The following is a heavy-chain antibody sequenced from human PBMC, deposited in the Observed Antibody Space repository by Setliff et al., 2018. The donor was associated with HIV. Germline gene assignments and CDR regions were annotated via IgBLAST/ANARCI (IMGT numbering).Heavy chain of an antibody. J-gene: IGHJ6*02. CDR2: IIPIFGSI. V-gene: IGHV1-69*05. CDR1: GYTFTSYA. CDR3: ARVPNQELYFYGMDV. Sequence: GASVKVSCKASGYTFTSYAMNWVRQAPGQGLEWMGGIIPIFGSINYAQKFQGRVTITTDESTSTAYMELSSLRSEDQAVYYCARVPNQELYFYGMDVWGQGTTVTVSS. D-gene: IGHD1-7*01.